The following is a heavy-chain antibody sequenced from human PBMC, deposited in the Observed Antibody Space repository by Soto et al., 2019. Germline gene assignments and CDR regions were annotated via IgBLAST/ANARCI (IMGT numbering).Heavy chain of an antibody. Sequence: GGSLRLSCAASGFTFSTYGMDWVRQAPGRGLEWVSYISSSSGTVNYAESVKGRFTISRENAKNSLYLQMNSLRDEDTAVYYCARGGAARPDYWGQGTRVTSPQ. V-gene: IGHV3-48*02. CDR2: ISSSSGTV. CDR1: GFTFSTYG. J-gene: IGHJ4*02. CDR3: ARGGAARPDY. D-gene: IGHD6-6*01.